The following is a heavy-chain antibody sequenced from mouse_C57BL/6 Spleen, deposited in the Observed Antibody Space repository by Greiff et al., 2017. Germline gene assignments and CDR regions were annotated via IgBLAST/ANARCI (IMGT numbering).Heavy chain of an antibody. CDR3: ARNYYGSSWYFDV. V-gene: IGHV1-52*01. D-gene: IGHD1-1*01. Sequence: QVQLQQPGAELVRPGSSVKLSCKASGYTFTSYWMHWVKQRPIQGLEWIGNIDPSDSETHYNQKFKDKATLTVDKSSSTAYMQLSSLTSVDSAVYYCARNYYGSSWYFDVWGTGTTVTVSS. CDR1: GYTFTSYW. CDR2: IDPSDSET. J-gene: IGHJ1*03.